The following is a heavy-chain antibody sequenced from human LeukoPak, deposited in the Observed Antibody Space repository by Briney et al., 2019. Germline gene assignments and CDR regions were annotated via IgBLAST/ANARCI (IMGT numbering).Heavy chain of an antibody. V-gene: IGHV4-59*01. Sequence: PSETLSLTCTVSGDSISSYYWSWIRQPPGKGLEWIGYIYYSGSTNYNPSLKSRVTISVDTSKSQFSLNLSSVTAADTAIYYCARSPIGSYYLFDYWGQGTLVTVSS. J-gene: IGHJ4*02. CDR3: ARSPIGSYYLFDY. CDR1: GDSISSYY. CDR2: IYYSGST. D-gene: IGHD1-26*01.